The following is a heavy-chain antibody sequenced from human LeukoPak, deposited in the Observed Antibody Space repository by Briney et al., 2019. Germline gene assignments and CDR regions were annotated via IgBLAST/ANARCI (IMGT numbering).Heavy chain of an antibody. V-gene: IGHV4-59*01. CDR1: GGSISSYY. Sequence: SETLSLTCTVSGGSISSYYWSWIRQPPGKGLEWIGYIYYSGSTNYNPSLKSRVTISVDTSKNQFSLKLSSVTAADTAVYYCARRTSGYYGYYFDYWGQGTLVTVSS. CDR2: IYYSGST. J-gene: IGHJ4*02. CDR3: ARRTSGYYGYYFDY. D-gene: IGHD3-22*01.